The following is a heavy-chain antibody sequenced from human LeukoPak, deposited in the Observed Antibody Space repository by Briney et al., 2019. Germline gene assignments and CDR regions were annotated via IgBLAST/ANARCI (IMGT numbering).Heavy chain of an antibody. CDR3: ARRAGAYSHPYDY. CDR1: GFTVRSYG. D-gene: IGHD4/OR15-4a*01. V-gene: IGHV3-23*01. CDR2: ISGSGGST. Sequence: SGGTLRLSCAASGFTVRSYGMSWVRQAPGKGLEWVSAISGSGGSTYYSDSVKGRFTISRDNSKNTLYLQMNSLRAEDTAVYYCARRAGAYSHPYDYWGQGTLVTVSS. J-gene: IGHJ4*02.